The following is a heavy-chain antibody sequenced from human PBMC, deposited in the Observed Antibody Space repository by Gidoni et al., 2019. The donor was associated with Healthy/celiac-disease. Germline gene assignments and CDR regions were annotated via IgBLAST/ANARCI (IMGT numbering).Heavy chain of an antibody. V-gene: IGHV4-30-4*01. Sequence: QVQLQESGPGLVKPSQTLSLTCTVSGGSISSGDYYWSWIRQPPGKGLEWIGYIYYSGSTYYNPSLKSRVTISVDTSKNQFSLKLSSVTAADTAVYYCARVVDLWFGEFGVHYYFDYWGQGTLVTVSS. CDR1: GGSISSGDYY. CDR3: ARVVDLWFGEFGVHYYFDY. D-gene: IGHD3-10*01. CDR2: IYYSGST. J-gene: IGHJ4*02.